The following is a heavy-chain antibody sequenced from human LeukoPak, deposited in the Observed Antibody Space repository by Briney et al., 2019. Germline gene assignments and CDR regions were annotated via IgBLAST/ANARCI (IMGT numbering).Heavy chain of an antibody. CDR1: GFTFSSYS. J-gene: IGHJ4*02. V-gene: IGHV3-48*01. D-gene: IGHD2-2*01. CDR2: ISDTSTT. CDR3: ARDPRGLVPAADRSGVDY. Sequence: GGSLRLSCGASGFTFSSYSMNWVRQAPGKGLEWVSFISDTSTTYYADSVKGRFTISRDNAKNTLYLQMNSLRAEDTAVYYCARDPRGLVPAADRSGVDYWGQGTLVTVSS.